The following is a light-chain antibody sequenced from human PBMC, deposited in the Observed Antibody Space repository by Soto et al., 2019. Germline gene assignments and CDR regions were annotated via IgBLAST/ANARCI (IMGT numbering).Light chain of an antibody. Sequence: QSALAQPRSASESPGQSVTISCSGTSSDVGGYKYVSWYQHRPGEAPKLVIYDVNKRPSGVPDRFSGSKSGSTASLTISGLQADDEADYYCCSYAGGYTWVFGGGTKLTVL. J-gene: IGLJ2*01. CDR1: SSDVGGYKY. V-gene: IGLV2-11*01. CDR2: DVN. CDR3: CSYAGGYTWV.